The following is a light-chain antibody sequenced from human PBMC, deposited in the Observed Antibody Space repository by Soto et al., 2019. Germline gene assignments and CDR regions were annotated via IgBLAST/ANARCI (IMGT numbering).Light chain of an antibody. V-gene: IGKV2-28*01. CDR2: LGS. CDR1: QSLLHSNGYNY. CDR3: MQALQTPRT. Sequence: DIVMTQSPLSLPVTPGEPASISCRSSQSLLHSNGYNYLDWYLQKPGQSPQLLIYLGSNRASGVPDRFSGSGSGTDFTLKISRVEDEDVGVYYCMQALQTPRTLRHGTKVDIK. J-gene: IGKJ1*01.